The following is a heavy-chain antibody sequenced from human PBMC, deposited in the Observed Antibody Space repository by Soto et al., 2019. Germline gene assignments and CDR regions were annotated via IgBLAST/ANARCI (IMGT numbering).Heavy chain of an antibody. CDR2: IIPIFGTA. D-gene: IGHD5-12*01. Sequence: VQLGQSGAEVKKTGSSVKVSCKASGGTFSSYAISWVRQAPGQGLEWMGGIIPIFGTANYAQKFQGRVTITADESTSTAYMELSSLRSVDTAVYYCERCGLQFNCDHWGQGTLVTVSS. CDR1: GGTFSSYA. V-gene: IGHV1-69*12. CDR3: ERCGLQFNCDH. J-gene: IGHJ4*02.